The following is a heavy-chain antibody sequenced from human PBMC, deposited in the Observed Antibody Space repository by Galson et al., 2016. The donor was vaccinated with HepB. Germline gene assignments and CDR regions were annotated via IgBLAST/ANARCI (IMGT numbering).Heavy chain of an antibody. J-gene: IGHJ2*01. V-gene: IGHV3-23*01. CDR3: ARALSSSGWTYWYFDL. D-gene: IGHD6-19*01. Sequence: SLRLSCAASGFTFSSYAMNWVRQAPGKGLEWVSAISGTGGSTYYGDSVKGRFTISRDNSKNTLYLQMNSLRAEDTAVYYCARALSSSGWTYWYFDLWGRGTLVTVSS. CDR1: GFTFSSYA. CDR2: ISGTGGST.